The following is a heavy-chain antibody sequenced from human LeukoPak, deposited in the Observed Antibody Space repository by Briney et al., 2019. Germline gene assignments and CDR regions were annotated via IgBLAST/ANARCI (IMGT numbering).Heavy chain of an antibody. D-gene: IGHD2-21*02. V-gene: IGHV6-1*01. CDR2: TYYNSKWHN. CDR3: ARGFGDHGLDY. Sequence: TLSLTCAISGDSVSSTSVAWNWIRQSPSRGIEWLGRTYYNSKWHNDYAVSVKSRIAVKADTSKNQFSLQLSSVTPEDTALYYCARGFGDHGLDYWGQRAQVTVSS. J-gene: IGHJ4*02. CDR1: GDSVSSTSVA.